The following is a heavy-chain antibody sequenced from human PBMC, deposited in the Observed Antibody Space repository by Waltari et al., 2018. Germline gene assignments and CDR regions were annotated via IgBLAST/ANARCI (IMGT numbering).Heavy chain of an antibody. CDR1: GFDFSDYD. V-gene: IGHV3-21*03. CDR2: IGGTHSNI. CDR3: TRDLYGSGGDWFDP. Sequence: EVRLAESGGGLVTPGGSLRLSCTASGFDFSDYDMNWVRQAPGTGLEWVSSIGGTHSNIFYADSVKGRFTVSRDNAKNSLYLQMDNLRAEDSGLYFCTRDLYGSGGDWFDPLGQGTLVTVSS. J-gene: IGHJ5*02. D-gene: IGHD3-10*01.